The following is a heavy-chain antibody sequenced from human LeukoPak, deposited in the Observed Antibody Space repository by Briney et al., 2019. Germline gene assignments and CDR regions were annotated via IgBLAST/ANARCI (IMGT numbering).Heavy chain of an antibody. J-gene: IGHJ4*02. CDR1: GGSISSSGYY. Sequence: PSETPSPTRGGSGGSISSSGYYWAWIPQPPGGGLEWIGSISYTGTTYYNPSLKSRLTISADRSKNQFSLKLTSVTAADTAVYYCARRRIVATIDYWGQGTLVTVSS. D-gene: IGHD5-12*01. CDR3: ARRRIVATIDY. V-gene: IGHV4-39*01. CDR2: ISYTGTT.